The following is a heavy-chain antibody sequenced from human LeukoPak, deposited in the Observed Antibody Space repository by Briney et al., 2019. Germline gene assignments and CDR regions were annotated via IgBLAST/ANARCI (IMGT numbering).Heavy chain of an antibody. Sequence: GGSLRLSCAASGFTFSSYSRNWVRQAPGKGLEWVSYISSTSNTIHYADSVKGRFTISRDNAKNSLYLQMNSLRDEDTAVYFCARTRVEFDYWGQGTLVTVSS. V-gene: IGHV3-48*02. J-gene: IGHJ4*02. CDR1: GFTFSSYS. D-gene: IGHD3-10*01. CDR2: ISSTSNTI. CDR3: ARTRVEFDY.